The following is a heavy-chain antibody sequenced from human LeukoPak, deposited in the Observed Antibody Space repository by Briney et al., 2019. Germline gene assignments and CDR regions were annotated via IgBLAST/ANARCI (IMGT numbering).Heavy chain of an antibody. Sequence: GASVKASCKASGYTFTSYDINWVRQATGQGLEWMGWMNPNSGNTGYAQKFQGRVTMTRNTSISTAYMELSSLRSEGTAVYYCAVLSPTLMTPPRGLHYYYGMDVWGQGTTVTVSS. D-gene: IGHD2-15*01. CDR3: AVLSPTLMTPPRGLHYYYGMDV. J-gene: IGHJ6*02. CDR2: MNPNSGNT. CDR1: GYTFTSYD. V-gene: IGHV1-8*01.